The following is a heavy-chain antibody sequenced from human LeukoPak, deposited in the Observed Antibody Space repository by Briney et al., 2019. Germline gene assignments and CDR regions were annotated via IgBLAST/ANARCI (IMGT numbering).Heavy chain of an antibody. CDR1: GFTVSSNY. J-gene: IGHJ4*02. D-gene: IGHD6-19*01. Sequence: GGSLRLSCAASGFTVSSNYMSWVRQAPGKGLEWVSLISWDGGSTYYADSVKGRFTISRDNSKNSLYLQMNSLRTEDTALYYCAKDPRRYSSGWYPSYFDYWGQGTLVTVSS. CDR2: ISWDGGST. CDR3: AKDPRRYSSGWYPSYFDY. V-gene: IGHV3-43*01.